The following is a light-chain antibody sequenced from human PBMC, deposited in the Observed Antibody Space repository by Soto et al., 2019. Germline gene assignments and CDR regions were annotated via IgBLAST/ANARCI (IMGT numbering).Light chain of an antibody. CDR2: DAP. J-gene: IGKJ1*01. CDR1: QSISSW. CDR3: QQYNRYWT. V-gene: IGKV1-5*01. Sequence: DIQITQSPSTLSASVGDRVTITCRASQSISSWLAWYQQKPGKAPKLLIYDAPSFESGVPSRFSGSGSGTEFTLTISSLQPDDFATYYCQQYNRYWTFGQGTKV.